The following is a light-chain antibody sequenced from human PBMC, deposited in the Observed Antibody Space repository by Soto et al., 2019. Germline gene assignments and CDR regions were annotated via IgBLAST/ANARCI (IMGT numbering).Light chain of an antibody. Sequence: QSVLTQPASVSGSPGQSITISCTGTRTDVDGHDYVSWYQQHPGQAPKLIIFDVHNRPSGVSSRFSGSKSGDTASLTISGLQAEDVCDYYCGSYTASAPFYVFGTGTKDTVL. V-gene: IGLV2-14*03. CDR1: RTDVDGHDY. CDR2: DVH. CDR3: GSYTASAPFYV. J-gene: IGLJ1*01.